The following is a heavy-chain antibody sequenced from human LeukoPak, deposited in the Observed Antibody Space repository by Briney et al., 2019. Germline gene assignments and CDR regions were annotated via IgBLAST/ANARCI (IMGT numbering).Heavy chain of an antibody. V-gene: IGHV3-7*01. CDR1: GFTFSSYW. CDR2: IKQDGSEK. CDR3: ARDPGYDILTGYSYGGFDY. Sequence: GGSLRLSCAASGFTFSSYWMSWVRQAPGKGLEWVANIKQDGSEKYYVDSVKGRFTISRDNAKNSLYLQMNSLRAEDTAVYYCARDPGYDILTGYSYGGFDYWGQGTLVTVSS. J-gene: IGHJ4*02. D-gene: IGHD3-9*01.